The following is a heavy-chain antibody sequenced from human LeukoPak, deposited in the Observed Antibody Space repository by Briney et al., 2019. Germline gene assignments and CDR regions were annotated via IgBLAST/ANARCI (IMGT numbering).Heavy chain of an antibody. CDR1: GYTLTELS. V-gene: IGHV1-24*01. D-gene: IGHD3-16*02. CDR3: ATGSGLYNWFDP. Sequence: ASVKVSCKVSGYTLTELSMHWVRQAPGEGLEWMGGFDPEDGETIYAQKFQGRVTMTEDTSTDTAYMELSRLRSEDTAVYYCATGSGLYNWFDPWGQGTLVTVSS. J-gene: IGHJ5*02. CDR2: FDPEDGET.